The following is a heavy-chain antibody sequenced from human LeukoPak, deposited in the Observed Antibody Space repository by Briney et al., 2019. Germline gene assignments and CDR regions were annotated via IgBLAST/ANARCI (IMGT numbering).Heavy chain of an antibody. CDR1: GGSFSGYY. J-gene: IGHJ6*02. V-gene: IGHV4-34*01. CDR2: INHSGST. CDR3: AREEPYYYGMDV. Sequence: SETLSLTCSVYGGSFSGYYCSWIRQPPGRGLEWIGEINHSGSTNYNPSLKSRVTISVDTSKNQFSLKLSSVTAADTAVYYCAREEPYYYGMDVWGQGTTVTVSS.